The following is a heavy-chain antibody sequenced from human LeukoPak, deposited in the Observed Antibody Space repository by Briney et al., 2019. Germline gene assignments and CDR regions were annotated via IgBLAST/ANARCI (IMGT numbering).Heavy chain of an antibody. D-gene: IGHD6-13*01. J-gene: IGHJ4*02. CDR2: INHSGST. CDR3: ARGLRIAAAGTNFDY. Sequence: SETLSLTCAVYGGSFSGYYWSWIRQPPGKGLEWIGEINHSGSTKYNPSLKSRVTISVDTSKNQFSLKLSSVTAADTAVYYCARGLRIAAAGTNFDYWGQGTLVTVSS. CDR1: GGSFSGYY. V-gene: IGHV4-34*01.